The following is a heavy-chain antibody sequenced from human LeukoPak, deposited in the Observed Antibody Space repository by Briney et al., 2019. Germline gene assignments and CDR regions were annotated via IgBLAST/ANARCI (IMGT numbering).Heavy chain of an antibody. Sequence: PGGSLRLSCAASGLTFSSYAMSWARQAPGKGLEWVSAISGSGGSTYYADSVKGRFTISRDNSKNTLYLQMNSLRAEDTAVYYCAKGGGYYPLTDWGQGTLVTVSS. J-gene: IGHJ4*02. CDR2: ISGSGGST. CDR3: AKGGGYYPLTD. V-gene: IGHV3-23*01. D-gene: IGHD3-22*01. CDR1: GLTFSSYA.